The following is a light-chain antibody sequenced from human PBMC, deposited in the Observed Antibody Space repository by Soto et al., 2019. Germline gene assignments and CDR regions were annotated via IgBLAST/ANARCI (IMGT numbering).Light chain of an antibody. CDR1: QSVTTY. J-gene: IGKJ2*01. V-gene: IGKV3-11*01. Sequence: VLTQSPCTLSSSAGERASLSCRASQSVTTYLAWYQQKHGQAPRLLIYDASDRATGIPARFSGSGSGTDFNLTISRLETEDFAIYYCQQYGGVPYTFGQGTKVDI. CDR2: DAS. CDR3: QQYGGVPYT.